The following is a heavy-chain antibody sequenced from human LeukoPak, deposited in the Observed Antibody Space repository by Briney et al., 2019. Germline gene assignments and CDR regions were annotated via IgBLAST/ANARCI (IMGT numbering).Heavy chain of an antibody. CDR3: ARERWQQLFDY. D-gene: IGHD6-13*01. V-gene: IGHV3-7*01. CDR1: GFTFSAYW. CDR2: IKNDGSDK. J-gene: IGHJ4*02. Sequence: GGSLRLSCAASGFTFSAYWMSWVRQAPGKEMEWVANIKNDGSDKYYVDSVKGRFTTSRDNAQNSLYLQMNSLRAEDTAVYYCARERWQQLFDYWGQGTLVTVSS.